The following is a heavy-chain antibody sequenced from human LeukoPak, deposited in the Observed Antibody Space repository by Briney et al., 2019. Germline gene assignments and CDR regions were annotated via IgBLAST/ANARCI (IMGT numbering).Heavy chain of an antibody. CDR2: INHSGST. Sequence: SETLSLTCAVYGGSFSGYYWSWIRQPPGKGLEWIGEINHSGSTNYNPSLKSRVTISVDTSKNQFSLKLSSVTAADTAVYYCASRYNWNLALDYWGQGTLVTVSS. D-gene: IGHD1-7*01. J-gene: IGHJ4*02. CDR3: ASRYNWNLALDY. CDR1: GGSFSGYY. V-gene: IGHV4-34*01.